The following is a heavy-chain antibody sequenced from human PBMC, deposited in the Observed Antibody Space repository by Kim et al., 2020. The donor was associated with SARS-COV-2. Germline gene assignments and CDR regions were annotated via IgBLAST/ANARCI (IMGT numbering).Heavy chain of an antibody. Sequence: GGSLRLSCAASGFPFSSYAMGWVRQAPGQGLEWVSTISGSTSDTYYTDSVKGRFTISRDNSKNTLFLQMNSLRAEDTALYYCARVLAIRRSLPVAGTGGYFDYWGQGTLVTVSS. CDR3: ARVLAIRRSLPVAGTGGYFDY. D-gene: IGHD6-19*01. V-gene: IGHV3-23*01. CDR1: GFPFSSYA. J-gene: IGHJ4*02. CDR2: ISGSTSDT.